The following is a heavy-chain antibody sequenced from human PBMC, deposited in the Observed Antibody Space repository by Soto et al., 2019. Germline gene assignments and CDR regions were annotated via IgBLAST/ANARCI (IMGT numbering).Heavy chain of an antibody. CDR1: GFTFTSYA. J-gene: IGHJ2*01. CDR3: AKRTVGWYFDL. CDR2: ISGSGGST. Sequence: EVQLLESGGGLVQPGGSLRLSCAASGFTFTSYAMSWVRQAPGKVLEWVSAISGSGGSTYYADSVKGRFTISRDNSTNTMYLQMNSLRAEDTAVSYCAKRTVGWYFDLWGRGTLVTVSS. D-gene: IGHD4-17*01. V-gene: IGHV3-23*01.